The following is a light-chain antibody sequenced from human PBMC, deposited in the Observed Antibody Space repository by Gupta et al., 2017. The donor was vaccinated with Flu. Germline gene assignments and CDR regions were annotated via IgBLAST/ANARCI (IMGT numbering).Light chain of an antibody. CDR2: EGS. Sequence: ILMPQSPPSLSVTPGETAPISCRSSQCLRQSDGYYYLAWYLQKPGQSPHLLIYEGSSRACGVPERFSGSGTGTEFTLTISRVEAEDVGIYYCKQANQTPFTFGQGTKVEIK. V-gene: IGKV2-28*01. J-gene: IGKJ1*01. CDR3: KQANQTPFT. CDR1: QCLRQSDGYYY.